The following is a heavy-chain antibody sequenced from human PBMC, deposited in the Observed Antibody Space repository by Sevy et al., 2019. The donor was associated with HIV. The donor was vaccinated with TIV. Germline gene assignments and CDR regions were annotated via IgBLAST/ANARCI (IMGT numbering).Heavy chain of an antibody. V-gene: IGHV4-31*03. Sequence: SETLSLTCTVSGVSISSGGYFWSWIRQHPGKGLEWIGYSYYSGSTYYNPSLRSRVTISVDTSNNQFSLKLRSVTAADTAVYYCAGTDGDYEKSLDYWGQGTLVTVSS. J-gene: IGHJ4*02. D-gene: IGHD4-17*01. CDR2: SYYSGST. CDR1: GVSISSGGYF. CDR3: AGTDGDYEKSLDY.